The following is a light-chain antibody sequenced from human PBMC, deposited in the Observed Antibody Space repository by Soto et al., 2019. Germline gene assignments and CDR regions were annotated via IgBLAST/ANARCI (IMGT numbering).Light chain of an antibody. J-gene: IGLJ2*01. Sequence: QSVLTQPPSASGTPGQRVTISCSGSSSNIGSNTVNWYQQLPGTAPKLLIYSNNQRPSGVPDRCSGSKSGTSASLAISGLQSEDEADYYCAAWDDSLNGYVVFGGGTQLTVL. CDR3: AAWDDSLNGYVV. CDR2: SNN. V-gene: IGLV1-44*01. CDR1: SSNIGSNT.